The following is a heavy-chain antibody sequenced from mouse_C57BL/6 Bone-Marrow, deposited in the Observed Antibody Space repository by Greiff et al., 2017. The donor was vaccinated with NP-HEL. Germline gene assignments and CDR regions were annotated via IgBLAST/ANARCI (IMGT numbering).Heavy chain of an antibody. Sequence: EVQLQQSGAELVRPGASVKLSCTASGFNIKDDYMHWVKQRPEQGLEWIGWIDPENGDTEYASKFQGKAIITADTSSNTAFLQLSSLTSEDTAVYYCTTFTTVVDWYFDVWGTGTTVTVSS. CDR3: TTFTTVVDWYFDV. V-gene: IGHV14-4*01. D-gene: IGHD1-1*01. CDR2: IDPENGDT. CDR1: GFNIKDDY. J-gene: IGHJ1*03.